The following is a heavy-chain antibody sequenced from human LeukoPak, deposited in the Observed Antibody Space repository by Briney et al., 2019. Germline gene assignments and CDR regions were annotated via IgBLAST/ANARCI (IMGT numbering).Heavy chain of an antibody. V-gene: IGHV3-74*01. J-gene: IGHJ3*02. Sequence: GGSLRLSCAASGFTVSSNYMSWVRQAPGKGLVWVSRINSDGSSTNYADSVKGRFTISRDNAKNTLYLQMNSLRAEDTAVYYCARDETYCGGDCYSTPPEDAFDIWGQGTMVTVSS. CDR3: ARDETYCGGDCYSTPPEDAFDI. CDR1: GFTVSSNY. CDR2: INSDGSST. D-gene: IGHD2-21*02.